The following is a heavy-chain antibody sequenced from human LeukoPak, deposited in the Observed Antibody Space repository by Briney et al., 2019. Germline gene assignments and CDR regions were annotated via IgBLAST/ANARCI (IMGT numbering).Heavy chain of an antibody. CDR1: GFTFSNYD. D-gene: IGHD5-24*01. CDR3: ARIGLGRDAYSSFDF. Sequence: GGSLRLSCTASGFTFSNYDMTWVRQAPGKGLEWVSSISATTIYTFSADSVRGRFTISRDNVENSLYLQMNNLRGEDTGVYFCARIGLGRDAYSSFDFWGQGTLVTVSS. V-gene: IGHV3-21*01. J-gene: IGHJ4*02. CDR2: ISATTIYT.